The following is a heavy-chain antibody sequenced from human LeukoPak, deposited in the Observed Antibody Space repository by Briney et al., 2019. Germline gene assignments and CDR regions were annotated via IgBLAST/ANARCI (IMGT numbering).Heavy chain of an antibody. J-gene: IGHJ4*02. V-gene: IGHV4-39*01. CDR2: IYYSGST. CDR3: ARVFKGY. CDR1: GGSISSSSYY. Sequence: SETLSLTCTVSGGSISSSSYYWGWIRQPPGKGLEWIGSIYYSGSTYDNPSLKSRVTISVDTSKNQFSLKLSSVTAADTAVYYCARVFKGYWGQGTLVTVSS.